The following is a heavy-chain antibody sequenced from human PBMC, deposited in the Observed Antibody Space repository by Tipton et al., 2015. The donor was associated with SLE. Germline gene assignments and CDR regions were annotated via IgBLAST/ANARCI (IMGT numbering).Heavy chain of an antibody. CDR2: IYDSVFT. Sequence: GLVKPPETLSLTCTVSGVSTRNYYWTWIRQPPGKGLEWICYIYDSVFTNYSPSLKSRVTISLDTSKKQVSLKLSSVSAADTAVYYCARSAGATRPHWYFDVWGRGSLVTVSS. CDR3: ARSAGATRPHWYFDV. V-gene: IGHV4-59*01. CDR1: GVSTRNYY. D-gene: IGHD5-12*01. J-gene: IGHJ2*01.